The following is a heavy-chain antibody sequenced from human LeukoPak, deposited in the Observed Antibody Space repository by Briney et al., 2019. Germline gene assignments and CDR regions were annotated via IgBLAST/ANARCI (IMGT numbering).Heavy chain of an antibody. CDR2: ISYDGSNK. CDR1: GFTFSNYA. D-gene: IGHD3-22*01. J-gene: IGHJ4*02. CDR3: ASFYYDSSPQTTFDY. V-gene: IGHV3-30-3*01. Sequence: GGSLRLSCAASGFTFSNYAMHWVRQAPGKGLEWVAVISYDGSNKYYADSVKGRFTISRDNSKNTLYLQMNSLRAEDTAVYYCASFYYDSSPQTTFDYWGQGTLVTVSS.